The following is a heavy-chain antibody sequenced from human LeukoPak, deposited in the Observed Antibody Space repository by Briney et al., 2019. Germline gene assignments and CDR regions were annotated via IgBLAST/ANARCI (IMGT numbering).Heavy chain of an antibody. J-gene: IGHJ6*03. V-gene: IGHV1-69*05. CDR2: IIPLFNTP. CDR1: GGTFSSYI. CDR3: ARVDRYYFYMDV. Sequence: GSSVKVSCKASGGTFSSYITTWVRQAPGQGLEWMGGIIPLFNTPNYAQKFQGRVTITTDDPTHTSYVELRSLRSEDTAVYYCARVDRYYFYMDVWGKGTTVTVSS.